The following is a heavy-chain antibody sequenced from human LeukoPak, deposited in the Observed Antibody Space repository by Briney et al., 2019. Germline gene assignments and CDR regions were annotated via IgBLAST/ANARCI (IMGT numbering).Heavy chain of an antibody. Sequence: PGGSLRLSCAASGFTFSSYWMSWVRQAPGKGLEWVANMKQDGSEKYFVDSVKGRFTISRDNAKNSLYLQMNSLRAEDTAVYYCARVTVIMGGGSGWYWGYWGQGTLVTVSS. D-gene: IGHD6-19*01. J-gene: IGHJ4*02. V-gene: IGHV3-7*01. CDR2: MKQDGSEK. CDR3: ARVTVIMGGGSGWYWGY. CDR1: GFTFSSYW.